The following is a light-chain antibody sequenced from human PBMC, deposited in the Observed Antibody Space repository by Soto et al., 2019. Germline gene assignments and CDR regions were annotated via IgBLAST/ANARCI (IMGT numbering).Light chain of an antibody. CDR3: SSYRNREAHV. J-gene: IGLJ1*01. CDR1: SSDVGAYIY. Sequence: SALTQPASMSVAAGQWITLSCGGTSSDVGAYIYVSWYQQYPGKAPKLIIYEVNNRPSGGSGRFSGSKSDTTAYRTISALQAENEDNYYCSSYRNREAHVFGTGNKGTVL. V-gene: IGLV2-14*03. CDR2: EVN.